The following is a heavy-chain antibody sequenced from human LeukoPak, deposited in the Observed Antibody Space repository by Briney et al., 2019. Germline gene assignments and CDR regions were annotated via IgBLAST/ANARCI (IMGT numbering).Heavy chain of an antibody. Sequence: SGGSLRLSCAASGFTFSTYWMHWVRQAPGKGLVWVSRIKGDGSSTSYADSVKGRFTISRDNAKNTLYLQMNSLRAEDTAVYYCARGTGDGYRRIDYWGQGTLVTVSS. D-gene: IGHD5-24*01. CDR2: IKGDGSST. CDR3: ARGTGDGYRRIDY. J-gene: IGHJ4*02. V-gene: IGHV3-74*01. CDR1: GFTFSTYW.